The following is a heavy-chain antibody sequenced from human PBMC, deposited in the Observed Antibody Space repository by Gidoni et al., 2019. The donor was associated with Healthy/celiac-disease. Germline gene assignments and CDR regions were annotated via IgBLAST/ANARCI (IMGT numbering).Heavy chain of an antibody. CDR2: IYHSGST. J-gene: IGHJ4*02. D-gene: IGHD5-18*01. V-gene: IGHV4-30-2*01. CDR1: GGSISSGGYS. CDR3: ARAGYSYGYARDYFDY. Sequence: QLQLQESGSGLVKPSQTLSLTCAVSGGSISSGGYSWSWIRQPPGKGLEWIGYIYHSGSTYYNPSLKSRVTISVDRSKNQFSLKLSSVTAADTAVYYCARAGYSYGYARDYFDYWGQGTLVTVSS.